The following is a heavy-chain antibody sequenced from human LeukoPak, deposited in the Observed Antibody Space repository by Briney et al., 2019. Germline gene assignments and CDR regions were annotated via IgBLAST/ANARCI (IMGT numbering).Heavy chain of an antibody. CDR3: AKVGTTYTYYYDLDV. J-gene: IGHJ6*02. CDR2: IRYDGSNK. D-gene: IGHD1-1*01. V-gene: IGHV3-30*02. Sequence: GGSLRLSCAASGFTFSSYGMHWVRQAPGKGLEWVAFIRYDGSNKYYADSVKGRFTISRDNSKNTLYLQMNSLRAEDTAVYYCAKVGTTYTYYYDLDVWGQGTTVTVSS. CDR1: GFTFSSYG.